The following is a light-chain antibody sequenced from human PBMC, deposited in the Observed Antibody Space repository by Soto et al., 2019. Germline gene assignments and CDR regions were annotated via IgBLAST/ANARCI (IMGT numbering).Light chain of an antibody. Sequence: DIQMTQSPSTLSASVGDRVTITCRASQSISSWLAWYQQKPGKAPKLLIYDASSLESGVPSRFSGSGSGTEFTHTISSLQPDDFATYYCQQYNSYPITFGQGTRLEIK. CDR3: QQYNSYPIT. CDR1: QSISSW. V-gene: IGKV1-5*01. J-gene: IGKJ5*01. CDR2: DAS.